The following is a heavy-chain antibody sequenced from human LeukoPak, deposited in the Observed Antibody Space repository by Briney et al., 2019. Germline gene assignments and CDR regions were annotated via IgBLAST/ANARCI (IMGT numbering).Heavy chain of an antibody. D-gene: IGHD1-26*01. J-gene: IGHJ4*02. V-gene: IGHV4-31*03. CDR2: TSYSEGT. CDR3: ATADWESFYFDS. CDR1: GGSVSRGGYY. Sequence: SETLSLTCTVSGGSVSRGGYYWNWIRQHPGKGLEWIGFTSYSEGTYYNPSLMSRITISVDRSQNQFSLKMRDVTAADTAVYFCATADWESFYFDSWGQGALVAGSA.